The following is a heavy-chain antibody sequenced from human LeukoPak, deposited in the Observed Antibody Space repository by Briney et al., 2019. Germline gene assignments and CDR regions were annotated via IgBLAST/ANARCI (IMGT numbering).Heavy chain of an antibody. CDR2: ISGSGGST. CDR1: GFTFSSYA. Sequence: GGSLRLSCAASGFTFSSYAMSWVRQAPGKGLEWVSAISGSGGSTYYADSVKGRFTISRDNSKNTLYLQMNSLRAEDTAVYYCAKDPLSAYYDFWSGYYKGPFDYWGQGTLVTVSS. J-gene: IGHJ4*02. CDR3: AKDPLSAYYDFWSGYYKGPFDY. D-gene: IGHD3-3*01. V-gene: IGHV3-23*01.